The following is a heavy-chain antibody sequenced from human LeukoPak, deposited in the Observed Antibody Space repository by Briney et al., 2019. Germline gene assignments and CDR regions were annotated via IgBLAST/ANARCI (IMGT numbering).Heavy chain of an antibody. CDR1: GFTFSNAW. CDR3: AYAFDI. J-gene: IGHJ3*02. Sequence: PGGSLRLSCAASGFTFSNAWMSWVRQAPGKGLEWVGRIKGKTDGGTTDYAAPVKGRFTISRDDSKNTLYLQMNSLKTEDTAVYYCAYAFDIWGQGTMVTVSS. V-gene: IGHV3-15*01. CDR2: IKGKTDGGTT.